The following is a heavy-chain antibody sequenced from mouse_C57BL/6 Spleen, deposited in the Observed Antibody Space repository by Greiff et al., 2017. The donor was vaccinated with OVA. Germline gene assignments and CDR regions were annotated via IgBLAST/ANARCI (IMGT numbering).Heavy chain of an antibody. J-gene: IGHJ1*03. Sequence: QVQLKESGAELVRPGASVTLSCKASGYTFTDYEMHWVKQTPVHGLEWIGAIDPETGGTAYNQKFKGKAILTADKSSSTAYMELRSLTSEDSAVYYCTRYDTLSYWYFDVWGTGTTVTVSS. D-gene: IGHD2-12*01. CDR3: TRYDTLSYWYFDV. CDR2: IDPETGGT. V-gene: IGHV1-15*01. CDR1: GYTFTDYE.